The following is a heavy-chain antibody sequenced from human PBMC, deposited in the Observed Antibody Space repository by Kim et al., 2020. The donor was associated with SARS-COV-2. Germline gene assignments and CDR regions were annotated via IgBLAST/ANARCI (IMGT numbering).Heavy chain of an antibody. V-gene: IGHV3-7*03. CDR2: IKQDGSEK. Sequence: GGSLRLSCAASGFTFSSYWMSWVRQAPGKGLEWVANIKQDGSEKYYVDSVKGRFTISRDNAKNSLYLQMNSLRAEDTAVYYCARVQLYYDILTGYYQTIYYFDYWGQGTLVTVSS. CDR1: GFTFSSYW. J-gene: IGHJ4*02. D-gene: IGHD3-9*01. CDR3: ARVQLYYDILTGYYQTIYYFDY.